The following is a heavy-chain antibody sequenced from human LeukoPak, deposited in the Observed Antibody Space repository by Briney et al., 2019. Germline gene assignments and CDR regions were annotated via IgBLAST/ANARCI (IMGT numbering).Heavy chain of an antibody. CDR3: ARDPYYVYDSSGYSFDC. CDR1: GFTFSTYG. V-gene: IGHV3-33*01. J-gene: IGHJ4*02. D-gene: IGHD3-22*01. CDR2: IWYDGINK. Sequence: GGSLRLSCAASGFTFSTYGIHWVRQAPGKGLEWVALIWYDGINKFYADSVKGRFTISRDNSKNTLYLQMNSLRAEDTAVYYCARDPYYVYDSSGYSFDCWGQGTLVTVSS.